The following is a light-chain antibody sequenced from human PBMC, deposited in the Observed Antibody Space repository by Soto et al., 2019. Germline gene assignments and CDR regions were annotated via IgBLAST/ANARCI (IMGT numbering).Light chain of an antibody. V-gene: IGKV3-11*01. CDR1: QSVSSN. J-gene: IGKJ5*01. CDR2: GAS. CDR3: QQRSNWPPIT. Sequence: EIVMTQSPATLSVSPGERATLSCRASQSVSSNLAWYQQKPGQAPRLLMYGASSRATGIPDRFSGSGSGTDFTLTISSLEPEDFAVYYCQQRSNWPPITFGQGTRLEIK.